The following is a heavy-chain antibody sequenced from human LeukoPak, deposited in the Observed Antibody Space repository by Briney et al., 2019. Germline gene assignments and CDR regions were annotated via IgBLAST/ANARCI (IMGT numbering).Heavy chain of an antibody. J-gene: IGHJ6*03. Sequence: GGSLRLSCAASGFTFSSYEMNWVRQAPGKGLEWVSYISSSGSTIYYADSVKGRFTISRDNSKNTLYLQMNSLRAEDTAVYYCAKALRWLDYYYYYMDVWGKGTTVTISS. CDR2: ISSSGSTI. V-gene: IGHV3-48*03. CDR1: GFTFSSYE. CDR3: AKALRWLDYYYYYMDV. D-gene: IGHD5-24*01.